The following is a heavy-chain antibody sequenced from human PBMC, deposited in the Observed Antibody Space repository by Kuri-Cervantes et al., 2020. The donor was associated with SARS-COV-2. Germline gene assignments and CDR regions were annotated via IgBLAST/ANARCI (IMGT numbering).Heavy chain of an antibody. V-gene: IGHV3-30*14. CDR3: ARDRDYYGSGSWNY. Sequence: LSLTCAASGFTFSSYAMHWVRQAPGKGLEWVAVISYDGSNKYYADSVKGRFTISRDNSKNTLYLQMNSLRAEDTAVYYCARDRDYYGSGSWNYWGQGTLVTVSS. CDR2: ISYDGSNK. CDR1: GFTFSSYA. D-gene: IGHD3-10*01. J-gene: IGHJ4*02.